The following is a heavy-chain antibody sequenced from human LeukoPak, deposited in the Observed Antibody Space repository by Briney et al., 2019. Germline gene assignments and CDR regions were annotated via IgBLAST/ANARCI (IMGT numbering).Heavy chain of an antibody. J-gene: IGHJ4*02. V-gene: IGHV3-23*01. CDR2: ISGIGDTL. CDR3: AKKNGGGWPTIFFDY. CDR1: GFSFSINA. Sequence: GGSLRLSCVASGFSFSINAMIWVRQAPGKGLEWVSGISGIGDTLFYSDPVKGRFTISRDNSKNTVYLQMNRLRVEDSAVYYCAKKNGGGWPTIFFDYWGQGILVTVSS. D-gene: IGHD6-19*01.